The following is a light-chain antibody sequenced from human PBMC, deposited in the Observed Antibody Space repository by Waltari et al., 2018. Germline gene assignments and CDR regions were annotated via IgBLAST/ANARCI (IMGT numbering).Light chain of an antibody. Sequence: VTISCTGSSSNIGAGYDVHWYQQLPGTAPKLLIYGNSNRPSGVPDRFSGSKSGTSASLAITGLQAEDEADYYCQSYDSSLSGPWVFGGGTKLTVL. V-gene: IGLV1-40*01. J-gene: IGLJ3*02. CDR1: SSNIGAGYD. CDR2: GNS. CDR3: QSYDSSLSGPWV.